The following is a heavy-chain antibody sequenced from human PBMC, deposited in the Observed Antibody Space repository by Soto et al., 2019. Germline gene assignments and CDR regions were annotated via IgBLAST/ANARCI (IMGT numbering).Heavy chain of an antibody. D-gene: IGHD1-26*01. Sequence: SETLSLTCAVYGGSFSGYYWSWIRQPPGKGLEWIGEINHSGSTNYNPSLKSRVTISVDTSKNQFSLKLSSVTAADTAVYYCARGRRSVGLSNWFDPWGQGTLVTVSS. CDR3: ARGRRSVGLSNWFDP. J-gene: IGHJ5*02. CDR1: GGSFSGYY. V-gene: IGHV4-34*01. CDR2: INHSGST.